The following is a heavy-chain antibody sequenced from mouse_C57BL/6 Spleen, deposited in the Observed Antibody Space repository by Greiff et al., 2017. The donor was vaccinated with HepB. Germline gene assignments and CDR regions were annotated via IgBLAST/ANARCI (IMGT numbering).Heavy chain of an antibody. D-gene: IGHD2-2*01. Sequence: DVMLVESGGGLVKPGGSLKLSCAASGFTFSSYAMSWVRQTPEKRLEWVATISDGGSYTYYPDNVKGRFTISRDNAKNNLYLQMSHLKSEDTAMYYCARDGSTMVTTGYFDVWGTGTTVTVSS. CDR2: ISDGGSYT. J-gene: IGHJ1*03. CDR1: GFTFSSYA. V-gene: IGHV5-4*01. CDR3: ARDGSTMVTTGYFDV.